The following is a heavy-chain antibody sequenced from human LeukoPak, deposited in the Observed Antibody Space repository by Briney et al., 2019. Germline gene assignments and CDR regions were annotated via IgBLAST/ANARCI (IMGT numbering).Heavy chain of an antibody. V-gene: IGHV3-21*01. CDR2: ISSSSSYI. CDR1: GFTFSSYS. Sequence: PGGSLRLSCAASGFTFSSYSMNWVRQAPGKGLEWVSSISSSSSYIYYADSVKGRFTISRDNSKNALYLQMNSLRAEDTAVYYCATCRSGWSLYYYYYYMDVWGKGTTVTISS. J-gene: IGHJ6*03. CDR3: ATCRSGWSLYYYYYYMDV. D-gene: IGHD6-19*01.